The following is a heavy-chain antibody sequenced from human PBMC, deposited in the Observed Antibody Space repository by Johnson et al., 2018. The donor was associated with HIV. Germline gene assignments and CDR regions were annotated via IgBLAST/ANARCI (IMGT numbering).Heavy chain of an antibody. J-gene: IGHJ3*02. CDR3: AREAYCSGGSCYDAFDI. Sequence: VQLVESGGGLVQSGGSLRLSCAASGFTFSSYYMSWVRQAPGKGLEWVSVIYSGGSTYYADSVKGRFTISRDNSKNTLYLQMNSLRAEDTAVYYCAREAYCSGGSCYDAFDIWGQGTMVTVSS. V-gene: IGHV3-66*01. CDR2: IYSGGST. D-gene: IGHD2-15*01. CDR1: GFTFSSYY.